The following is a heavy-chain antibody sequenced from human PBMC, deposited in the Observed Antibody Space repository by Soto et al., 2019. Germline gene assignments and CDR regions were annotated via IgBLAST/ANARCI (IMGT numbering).Heavy chain of an antibody. CDR3: ARDYYDSSDYTTNWFDP. J-gene: IGHJ5*01. CDR2: IYHSGST. V-gene: IGHV4-39*07. CDR1: GGSISSSSYY. Sequence: ETLSLTCTVSGGSISSSSYYWGCIRQPPGKGLEWIGYIYHSGSTYYNPSLKSRVTISVDRSKNQFSLKLSSVTAADTAVYYCARDYYDSSDYTTNWFDPWGQGTLVTVSS. D-gene: IGHD3-22*01.